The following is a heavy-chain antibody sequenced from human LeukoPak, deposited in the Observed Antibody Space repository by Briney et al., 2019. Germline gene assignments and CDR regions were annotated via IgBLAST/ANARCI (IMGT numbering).Heavy chain of an antibody. CDR2: ISSSSSYI. V-gene: IGHV3-21*01. CDR3: ARGGGGMTYYYDSSSYYYFDY. CDR1: GFTFSSYS. J-gene: IGHJ4*02. Sequence: PGGSLRLSCAASGFTFSSYSMNWVRQAPGKGLEWVSSISSSSSYIYYADSVKGRFTISRDNAKNSLYLQMNSLRAEDTAVYYCARGGGGMTYYYDSSSYYYFDYWGQGTLVTVSS. D-gene: IGHD3-22*01.